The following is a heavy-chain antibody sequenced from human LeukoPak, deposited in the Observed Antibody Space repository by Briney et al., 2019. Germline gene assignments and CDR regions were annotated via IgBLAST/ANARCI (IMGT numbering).Heavy chain of an antibody. V-gene: IGHV4-38-2*01. Sequence: SETLSLTCAVSGYSISSGYYWGWIRQPPGKGLEWIGSIYHSGSTYYNPSLKSRVTISVDTSKNQFSLKLSSVTAADTAAYYWARLGSSSHYPTPLDYWAQETLVTVPS. CDR2: IYHSGST. CDR1: GYSISSGYY. CDR3: ARLGSSSHYPTPLDY. D-gene: IGHD6-13*01. J-gene: IGHJ4*02.